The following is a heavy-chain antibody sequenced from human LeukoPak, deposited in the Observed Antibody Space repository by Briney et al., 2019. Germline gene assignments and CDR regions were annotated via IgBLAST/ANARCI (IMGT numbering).Heavy chain of an antibody. CDR1: GYTFTGYY. CDR2: INPNSGGT. Sequence: ASVKVSCKTSGYTFTGYYMHWVRQAPGQGLEWMGWINPNSGGTNSAQQFQGRVTMTRDTSISTAYMELSRLRSDDTAVYYCAREDIVVVVAATPGWFDPWGQGTLVTVSS. D-gene: IGHD2-15*01. V-gene: IGHV1-2*02. CDR3: AREDIVVVVAATPGWFDP. J-gene: IGHJ5*02.